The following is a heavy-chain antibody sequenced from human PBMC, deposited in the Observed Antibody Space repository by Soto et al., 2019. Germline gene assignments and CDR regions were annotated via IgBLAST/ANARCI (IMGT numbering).Heavy chain of an antibody. CDR2: IYYSGST. CDR1: GGSISSYY. D-gene: IGHD3-3*01. Sequence: PSETLSLTCTVSGGSISSYYWSWIRQPPGKGLEWIGYIYYSGSTNYNPSLKSRVTISVDTSKNQFSLKLSSVTAADTAVYYCARHSGVTIFGMGLPSGFDPWGQGTLVTVSS. CDR3: ARHSGVTIFGMGLPSGFDP. V-gene: IGHV4-59*01. J-gene: IGHJ5*02.